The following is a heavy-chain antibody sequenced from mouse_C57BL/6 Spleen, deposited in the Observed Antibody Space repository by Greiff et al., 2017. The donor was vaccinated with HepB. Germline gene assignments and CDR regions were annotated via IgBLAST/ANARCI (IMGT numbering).Heavy chain of an antibody. CDR1: GFTFSSYG. CDR3: ERRHPYAMDY. V-gene: IGHV5-6*02. J-gene: IGHJ4*01. CDR2: ISSGGSYT. Sequence: EVKVVESGGDLVKPGGSLKLSCAASGFTFSSYGMSWVRQTPDKRLEWVATISSGGSYTYYPDSVKGRFTISRDNAKNTLYLQMSSLKSEDTAMYYCERRHPYAMDYWGQGTSVTVSS.